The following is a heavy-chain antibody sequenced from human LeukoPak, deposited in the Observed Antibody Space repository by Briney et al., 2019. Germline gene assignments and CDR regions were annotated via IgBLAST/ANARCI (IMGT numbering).Heavy chain of an antibody. CDR3: ARVGVEGASCYDY. CDR1: GFTFSSYW. CDR2: IKQDGSEK. Sequence: GGSLRLSCAASGFTFSSYWMSWVRQAPGKGLEWVANIKQDGSEKYYVDSVKGRFTISRDNAKNSLYLQMNSLRAEDTAVYYCARVGVEGASCYDYWGQGTLVTVSS. V-gene: IGHV3-7*01. D-gene: IGHD2-2*01. J-gene: IGHJ4*02.